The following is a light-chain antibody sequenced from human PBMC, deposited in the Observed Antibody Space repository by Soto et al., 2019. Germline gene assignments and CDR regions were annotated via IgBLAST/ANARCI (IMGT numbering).Light chain of an antibody. V-gene: IGLV2-8*01. J-gene: IGLJ1*01. CDR1: SSDVGGYNY. CDR2: EVS. Sequence: QSALPQPPSASGSPGQSVPISCTGTSSDVGGYNYVSWYQQHPGKAPNLMIYEVSKRPSGVPDRFSGSKSGNTASLTVSGRQAEDEADYYCSSYAGSNNDVFGTGTKLTVL. CDR3: SSYAGSNNDV.